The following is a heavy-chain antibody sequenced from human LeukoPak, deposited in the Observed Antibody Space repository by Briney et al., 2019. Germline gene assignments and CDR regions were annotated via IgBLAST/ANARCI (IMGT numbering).Heavy chain of an antibody. CDR1: GDSVSSNIAT. CDR3: ARERSSWYYLDY. D-gene: IGHD6-13*01. V-gene: IGHV6-1*01. Sequence: SQTLSLTCVMSGDSVSSNIATWNWIRQSPSSGLEWLGRTYYRSQWYYDYAVSVRSRITINPDTSKNQFSLQLSSVTPEDTAVYFCARERSSWYYLDYWGQGMLVTVSS. CDR2: TYYRSQWYY. J-gene: IGHJ4*02.